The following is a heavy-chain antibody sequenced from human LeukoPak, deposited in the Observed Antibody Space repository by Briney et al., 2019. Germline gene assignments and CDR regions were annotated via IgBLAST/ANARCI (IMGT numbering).Heavy chain of an antibody. J-gene: IGHJ4*02. Sequence: GGSLRLSCAASGFTFSSYGMHWVRQAPGKGLEWVAVISYDGSNKYYADSVKGRFTISRENSKNTLYLKMNSLRAEDTAVYYCAKGVQLWAPIDYWGQGTLVTVSS. V-gene: IGHV3-30*18. D-gene: IGHD5-18*01. CDR2: ISYDGSNK. CDR1: GFTFSSYG. CDR3: AKGVQLWAPIDY.